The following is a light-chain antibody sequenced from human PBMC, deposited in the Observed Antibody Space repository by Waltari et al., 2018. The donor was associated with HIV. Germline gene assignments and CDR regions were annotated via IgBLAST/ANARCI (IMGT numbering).Light chain of an antibody. CDR2: GAS. J-gene: IGKJ2*01. CDR3: HQYGALPRT. V-gene: IGKV3-20*01. Sequence: EIVLTQSPGPLSLSPGERAALSCRATQSVTSSHLAWYKQRPGKGARLLIYGASSRDNGIPNRFSGSGSGTEFTLTISRLEPEDFAEYYCHQYGALPRTFGQGTKLEIK. CDR1: QSVTSSH.